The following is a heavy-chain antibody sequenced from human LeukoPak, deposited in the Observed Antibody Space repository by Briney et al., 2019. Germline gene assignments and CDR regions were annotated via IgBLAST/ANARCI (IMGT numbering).Heavy chain of an antibody. CDR2: IYYSGST. CDR3: ARGVEYSSSSGLGY. V-gene: IGHV4-59*01. Sequence: PSETLSLTCTVSGGSISSYYWSWIRQPPGKGQEWIGYIYYSGSTNYNPSLKSRVTISVDTSKNQFSLKLSSVTAADTAVYYCARGVEYSSSSGLGYWGQGTLVTVSS. CDR1: GGSISSYY. D-gene: IGHD6-6*01. J-gene: IGHJ4*02.